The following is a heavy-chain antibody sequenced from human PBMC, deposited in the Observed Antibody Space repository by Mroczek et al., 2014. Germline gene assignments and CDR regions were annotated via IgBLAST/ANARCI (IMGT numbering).Heavy chain of an antibody. D-gene: IGHD3-10*01. V-gene: IGHV3-9*01. CDR2: ISWNSGSI. Sequence: VQLVESGGGLVQPGRSLRLSCAASGFTFDDYAMHWVRQAPGKGLEWVSGISWNSGSIGYADSVKGRFTISRDNAKNSLYLQMNSLRAEDTALYYCAKDFGKESGYFDYWGQGTLVTVSS. CDR1: GFTFDDYA. J-gene: IGHJ4*02. CDR3: AKDFGKESGYFDY.